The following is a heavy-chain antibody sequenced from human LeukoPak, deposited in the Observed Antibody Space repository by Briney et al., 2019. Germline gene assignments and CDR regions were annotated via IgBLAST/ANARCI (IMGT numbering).Heavy chain of an antibody. CDR1: GFTFSSYA. V-gene: IGHV3-64*01. Sequence: PGGTLRLSCAASGFTFSSYAMNWVRQAPGKGLEYVSAISSNGGSTYYANSVKGRSTISRDNSKNTLYLQRGSLKAEDMAVYFCARGGYGASTPYYMDVWGTGTTVTVSS. CDR2: ISSNGGST. J-gene: IGHJ6*03. D-gene: IGHD1-26*01. CDR3: ARGGYGASTPYYMDV.